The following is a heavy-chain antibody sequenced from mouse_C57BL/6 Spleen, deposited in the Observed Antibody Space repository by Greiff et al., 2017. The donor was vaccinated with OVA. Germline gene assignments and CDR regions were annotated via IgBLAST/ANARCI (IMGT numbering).Heavy chain of an antibody. Sequence: EVHLVESGGGLVKPGGSLKLSCAASGFTFSDYGMHWVRQAPEKGLEWVAYISSGSSTIYYADTVKGRFTISRDNAKNTLFLQMTSLRSEDTAMYYCARGGPRAWFAYWGQGTLVTVSA. D-gene: IGHD3-3*01. V-gene: IGHV5-17*01. CDR2: ISSGSSTI. CDR1: GFTFSDYG. CDR3: ARGGPRAWFAY. J-gene: IGHJ3*01.